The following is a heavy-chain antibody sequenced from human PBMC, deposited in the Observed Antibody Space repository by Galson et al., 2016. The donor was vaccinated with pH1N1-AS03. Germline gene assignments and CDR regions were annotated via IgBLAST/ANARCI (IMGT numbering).Heavy chain of an antibody. CDR3: VRSLAAAGNY. Sequence: SLRLSCAASGFSFGDFALHWVRQAPGKGLEWVAFISYDGCEKYYADSVQGRVTISRDNSKNTVHLELNSLRGADTAVYYCVRSLAAAGNYWGQGTLVIVSS. CDR2: ISYDGCEK. J-gene: IGHJ4*02. CDR1: GFSFGDFA. V-gene: IGHV3-30*04. D-gene: IGHD6-13*01.